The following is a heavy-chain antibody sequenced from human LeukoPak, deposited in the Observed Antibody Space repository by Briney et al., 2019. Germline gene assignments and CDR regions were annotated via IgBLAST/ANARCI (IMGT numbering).Heavy chain of an antibody. Sequence: GGSLRLSCSASGFIFSISAMHWVRQAPGKGLVWVSRIKSDGTITSYADPVKGRFTISRDNAKNTLYLQMNSLRAEDTAVYYCARGNSGSNFGSWGQGSLVTVSS. J-gene: IGHJ4*02. CDR2: IKSDGTIT. D-gene: IGHD6-19*01. CDR1: GFIFSISA. CDR3: ARGNSGSNFGS. V-gene: IGHV3-74*01.